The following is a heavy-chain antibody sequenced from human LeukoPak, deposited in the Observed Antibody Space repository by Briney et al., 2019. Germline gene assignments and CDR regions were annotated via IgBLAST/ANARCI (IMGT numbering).Heavy chain of an antibody. CDR1: GGSISSYY. CDR2: IYYSGST. J-gene: IGHJ4*02. D-gene: IGHD6-19*01. CDR3: AREVVPTGWGDY. V-gene: IGHV4-59*01. Sequence: SETLTLTCTVSGGSISSYYWSWIRQPPGKGLEWIGYIYYSGSTNYNPSLKSRVTISVDTSKNQFSLKLSSVTAADTAVYYCAREVVPTGWGDYWGQGTLVTVSS.